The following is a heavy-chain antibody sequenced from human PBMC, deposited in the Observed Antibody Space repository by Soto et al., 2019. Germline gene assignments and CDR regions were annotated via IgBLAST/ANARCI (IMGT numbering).Heavy chain of an antibody. CDR1: GGSISSGGYS. CDR2: IYYSGTT. CDR3: ARYKSNYYYGMDV. J-gene: IGHJ6*02. V-gene: IGHV4-61*08. Sequence: LSLTCAVSGGSISSGGYSWSWIRQPPGKGLEWIGYIYYSGTTNYNPSLKSRVTISVDTSKNQFSLKLSSVTAADTAVYYCARYKSNYYYGMDVWGQGTTVTVS. D-gene: IGHD1-20*01.